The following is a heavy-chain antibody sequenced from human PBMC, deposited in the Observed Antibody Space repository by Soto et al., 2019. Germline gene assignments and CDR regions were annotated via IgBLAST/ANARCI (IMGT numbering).Heavy chain of an antibody. CDR1: GFTFSSYA. CDR2: ISGSGGST. CDR3: AKAKSGSPYYYYGMDV. V-gene: IGHV3-23*01. J-gene: IGHJ6*02. Sequence: EVQLLESGGGLVQPGGSLRLSCAASGFTFSSYAMSWVRQAPGKGLEWVSAISGSGGSTYYADSVKGRFTISRDNFKNTLYLQMNSLRAEDTAVYYCAKAKSGSPYYYYGMDVWGQGTTVTVSS. D-gene: IGHD3-10*01.